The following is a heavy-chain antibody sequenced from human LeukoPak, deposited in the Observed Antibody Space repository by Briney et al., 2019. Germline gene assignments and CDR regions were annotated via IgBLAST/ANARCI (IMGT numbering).Heavy chain of an antibody. J-gene: IGHJ4*02. D-gene: IGHD6-19*01. V-gene: IGHV1-18*01. CDR3: ARDTIAVAVTEFDY. Sequence: ASVKVSCKASGYTFTSYGISWVRQAPGQGLEWMGWIGAYNGNTNYAQKLQGRVTMTTDTSTSTAYMELRSLRSDDTAVYYCARDTIAVAVTEFDYWGQGTLVTVSS. CDR1: GYTFTSYG. CDR2: IGAYNGNT.